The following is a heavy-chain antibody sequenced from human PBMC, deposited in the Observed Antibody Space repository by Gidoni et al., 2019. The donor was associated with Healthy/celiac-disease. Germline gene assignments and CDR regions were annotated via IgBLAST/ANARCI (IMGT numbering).Heavy chain of an antibody. D-gene: IGHD6-19*01. V-gene: IGHV3-9*01. Sequence: EVQLVESGGGLVQPGRSLRLSCAASGTTFDDYAMHWVRQAPGKGLEWVSGITWNSDARAYVVSVKGRFTISRDNAKNSLYLQMDSLRADDTAFYYCAKRGSGWYFDLWGRGTLVTVSS. CDR2: ITWNSDAR. J-gene: IGHJ2*01. CDR1: GTTFDDYA. CDR3: AKRGSGWYFDL.